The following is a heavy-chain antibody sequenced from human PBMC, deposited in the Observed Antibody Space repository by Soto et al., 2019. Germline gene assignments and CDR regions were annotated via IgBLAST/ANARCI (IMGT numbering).Heavy chain of an antibody. CDR3: ARTRDFWSGNDAFDI. D-gene: IGHD3-3*01. Sequence: XETLSLTCTVAGCSVSSGSYYWSWIRQPPGKGLEWIGYMYYSGSTNYNPSLKSRVTISLDTSKNQFSLKLSSVTAADTAVYFCARTRDFWSGNDAFDIWGQGTMVTVS. CDR1: GCSVSSGSYY. CDR2: MYYSGST. J-gene: IGHJ3*02. V-gene: IGHV4-61*01.